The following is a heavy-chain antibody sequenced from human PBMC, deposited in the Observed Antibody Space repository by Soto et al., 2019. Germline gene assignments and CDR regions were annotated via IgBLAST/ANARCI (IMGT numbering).Heavy chain of an antibody. CDR1: GGSISSGGYS. CDR2: MYHSGST. D-gene: IGHD3-10*01. CDR3: ARLPDYGSGNSGMDV. Sequence: SETLSLTCAVSGGSISSGGYSWSWIRQPPGKGLEWIGYMYHSGSTYYNPSLKSRVTISADTSKNQFSLKLNSMTAADTAVYYCARLPDYGSGNSGMDVWGQGTTVTVSS. V-gene: IGHV4-30-2*01. J-gene: IGHJ6*02.